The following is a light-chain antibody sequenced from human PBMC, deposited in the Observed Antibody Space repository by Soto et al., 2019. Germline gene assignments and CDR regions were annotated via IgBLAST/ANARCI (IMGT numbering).Light chain of an antibody. V-gene: IGKV1-39*01. CDR2: AAS. J-gene: IGKJ2*01. CDR1: QRIGSF. CDR3: QQSYSPPYT. Sequence: DIQMTQSPSSLSASVGDRVTITCRASQRIGSFSNWYQQKPGKAPKFLISAASTLQSGVPSRFRGSGSGTDFTLTISSLQPDDLATYFCQQSYSPPYTFGQGTKLEIK.